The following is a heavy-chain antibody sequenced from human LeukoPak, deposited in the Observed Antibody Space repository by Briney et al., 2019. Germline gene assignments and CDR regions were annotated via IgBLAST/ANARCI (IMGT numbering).Heavy chain of an antibody. CDR1: GFTFSGFW. V-gene: IGHV3-7*01. J-gene: IGHJ4*02. D-gene: IGHD3-9*01. CDR3: ARLHYDVLTGPFDY. Sequence: GGSLRLSCAASGFTFSGFWMSWVRQAPGKGLEWVANIKEDGSEKYYVDSVRGRFTISRDNAKNSLYLQMNSLRAEDTAVYYCARLHYDVLTGPFDYWGQGTLVTVSS. CDR2: IKEDGSEK.